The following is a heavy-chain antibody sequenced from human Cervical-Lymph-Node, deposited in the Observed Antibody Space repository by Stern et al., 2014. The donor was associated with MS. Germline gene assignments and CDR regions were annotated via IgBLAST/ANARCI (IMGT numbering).Heavy chain of an antibody. CDR2: INQDGSEM. Sequence: EVQLVESGGGLVQPGGSLRLSCVASGFTFSDYWLSWVRQAPGTGLEWVANINQDGSEMYYAGYVKGRYAMSRDNAKNSLYLLMNSMRAEDTAVYYCVRIDRGNYDFWSGYSDYWFDPWGQGTLVTVSS. D-gene: IGHD3-3*01. J-gene: IGHJ5*02. CDR3: VRIDRGNYDFWSGYSDYWFDP. V-gene: IGHV3-7*01. CDR1: GFTFSDYW.